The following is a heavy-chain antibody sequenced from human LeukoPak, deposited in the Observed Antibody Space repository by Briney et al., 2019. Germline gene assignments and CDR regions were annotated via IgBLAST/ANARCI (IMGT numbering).Heavy chain of an antibody. J-gene: IGHJ5*02. D-gene: IGHD3-10*01. V-gene: IGHV4-38-2*01. CDR3: ARLTPGKNWFDP. Sequence: SETLSLTCAASGYSINSAYYWGWIRQPPGKGLEWIGSMYHSGITYYNPSLKSRVTISVDTSKNQFSLKLNSVTAADTAVYYCARLTPGKNWFDPWGQGTLVTVSS. CDR2: MYHSGIT. CDR1: GYSINSAYY.